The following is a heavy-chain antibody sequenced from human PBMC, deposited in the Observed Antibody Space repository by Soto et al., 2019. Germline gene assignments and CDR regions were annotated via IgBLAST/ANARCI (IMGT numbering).Heavy chain of an antibody. CDR2: IIPIFGTA. CDR3: ARTATSRFLEWFGIWFDP. Sequence: QVQLVQSGAEVKKPGSSVKVSCKASGGTFSSYAISWVRQAPGQGLEWMGGIIPIFGTANYAQKFQGRVTITADKSTSTAYMELSSLRSEDTAVYYCARTATSRFLEWFGIWFDPWGQGTLVTVSS. V-gene: IGHV1-69*06. CDR1: GGTFSSYA. J-gene: IGHJ5*02. D-gene: IGHD3-3*01.